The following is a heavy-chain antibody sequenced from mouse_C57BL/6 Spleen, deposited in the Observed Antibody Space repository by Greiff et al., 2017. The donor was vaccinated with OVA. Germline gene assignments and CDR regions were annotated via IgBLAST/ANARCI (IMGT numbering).Heavy chain of an antibody. V-gene: IGHV1-39*01. J-gene: IGHJ3*01. CDR3: AREEDYGSSQFAY. D-gene: IGHD1-1*01. CDR2: INPNYGTT. CDR1: GYSFTDYN. Sequence: VHVKQSGPELVKPGASVKISCKASGYSFTDYNMNWVKQSNGKSLEWIGVINPNYGTTSYNQKFKGKATLTVDQSSSTAYMQLNSLTSEDSAVYYCAREEDYGSSQFAYWGQGTLVTVSA.